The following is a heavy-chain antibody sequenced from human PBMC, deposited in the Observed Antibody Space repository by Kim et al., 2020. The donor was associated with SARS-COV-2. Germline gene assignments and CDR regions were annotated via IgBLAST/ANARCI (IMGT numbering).Heavy chain of an antibody. CDR2: ISNNGGGT. J-gene: IGHJ5*02. Sequence: GGSLRLSCAGAGFTFSSYAMTWVRQAPAKGLEWVSGISNNGGGTFYADSVKGRFTISRDNFKNTVYVQVDSLRAEDTAVYYCAKCTPWSTNWLRGWFDPWGQGTLVTVSS. D-gene: IGHD5-12*01. CDR1: GFTFSSYA. V-gene: IGHV3-23*01. CDR3: AKCTPWSTNWLRGWFDP.